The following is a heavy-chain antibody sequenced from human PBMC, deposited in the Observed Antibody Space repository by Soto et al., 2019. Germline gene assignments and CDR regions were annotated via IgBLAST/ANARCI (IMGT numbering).Heavy chain of an antibody. CDR3: AKEAVSGYDPYHYYYMDV. CDR1: GFTFSSYA. J-gene: IGHJ6*02. V-gene: IGHV3-23*01. D-gene: IGHD5-12*01. CDR2: ISGSGDST. Sequence: GGSLRLSCAASGFTFSSYAMSWVRQAPGKGLEWVSAISGSGDSTYYADSVKGRFTISRDNSKNTLYLQMNSLRAEDTAVYYCAKEAVSGYDPYHYYYMDVWGQGTTVTVSS.